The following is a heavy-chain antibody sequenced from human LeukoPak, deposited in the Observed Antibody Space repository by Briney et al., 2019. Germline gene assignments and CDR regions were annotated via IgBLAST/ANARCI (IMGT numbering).Heavy chain of an antibody. CDR3: AKDLSGSGWPIDY. CDR2: ISGRGDNT. CDR1: GFTFSNYA. Sequence: SGGSLRLSCAASGFTFSNYAMSWVRQAPGKGLEWVSAISGRGDNTYYADSVKGRFTISRDNSKNTLYLQMNSLRAEDTAVYYCAKDLSGSGWPIDYWGQGTLVTVSS. V-gene: IGHV3-23*01. J-gene: IGHJ4*02. D-gene: IGHD6-19*01.